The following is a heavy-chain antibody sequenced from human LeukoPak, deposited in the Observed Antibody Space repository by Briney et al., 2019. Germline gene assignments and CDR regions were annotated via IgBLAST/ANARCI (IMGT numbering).Heavy chain of an antibody. CDR1: GFTFSSYS. V-gene: IGHV3-21*01. CDR3: ARAPYYYYDSGSGTRVTGNPDY. D-gene: IGHD3-10*01. J-gene: IGHJ4*02. CDR2: ISSSNIYK. Sequence: GGSLRLSCAASGFTFSSYSMNWVRQAPGKGLEWVSSISSSNIYKYYSDSVKGRFTISRDNAKNSLYLQMNSLRADDTAVYYCARAPYYYYDSGSGTRVTGNPDYWGQGTLVTVSS.